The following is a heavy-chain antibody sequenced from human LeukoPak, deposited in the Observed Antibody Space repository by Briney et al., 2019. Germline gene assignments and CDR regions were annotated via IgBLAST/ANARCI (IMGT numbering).Heavy chain of an antibody. CDR3: ARHGWLPYSSSWARAFDI. J-gene: IGHJ3*02. D-gene: IGHD6-13*01. CDR1: GGSISSGSYY. V-gene: IGHV4-61*02. CDR2: IYTSGST. Sequence: PSETLSLTCTVSGGSISSGSYYWSWIRQPAGKGLEWIGRIYTSGSTNYNPSLKSRVTISVDTSKNQFSLKLSSVTAADTAVYYCARHGWLPYSSSWARAFDIWGQGTMVTVSS.